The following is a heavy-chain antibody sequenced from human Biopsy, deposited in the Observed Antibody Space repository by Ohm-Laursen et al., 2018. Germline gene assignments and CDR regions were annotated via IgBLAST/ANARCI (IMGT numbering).Heavy chain of an antibody. CDR1: AYSFGDHR. J-gene: IGHJ5*01. Sequence: GASVKVSCKSSAYSFGDHRIHWVRQAPGQGLEWMGWIDPKSGGTNYAQKFQGRVTMTRDTSISTTYMELRRLTSDDTAVFYCARELGDFWGGRQFDFWGQGTPVTVSS. CDR3: ARELGDFWGGRQFDF. V-gene: IGHV1-2*02. D-gene: IGHD3-3*01. CDR2: IDPKSGGT.